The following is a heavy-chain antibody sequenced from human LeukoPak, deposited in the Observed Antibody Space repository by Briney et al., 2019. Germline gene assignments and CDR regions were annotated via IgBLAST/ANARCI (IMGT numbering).Heavy chain of an antibody. D-gene: IGHD3-22*01. CDR2: IYYSGST. J-gene: IGHJ4*02. V-gene: IGHV4-59*01. CDR3: ARSLGYYDSSGYYYVDY. Sequence: SETLSLTCTVSGGSISSYYWSWIRQPPGKGLEWIGYIYYSGSTNYNPSLKSRVTISVDTSKNQFSLKLSSVTAADTAVYYCARSLGYYDSSGYYYVDYWGQGTLVTVSS. CDR1: GGSISSYY.